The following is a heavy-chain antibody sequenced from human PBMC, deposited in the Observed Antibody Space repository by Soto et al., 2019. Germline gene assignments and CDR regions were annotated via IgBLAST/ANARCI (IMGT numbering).Heavy chain of an antibody. CDR3: AGIDYSNSAVV. CDR1: GVTFSNYA. V-gene: IGHV3-64*04. CDR2: IRSDGGGT. J-gene: IGHJ6*02. D-gene: IGHD6-13*01. Sequence: LRLSCSVSGVTFSNYAMHWVRQAPGKGLEYVSAIRSDGGGTYYADSVKGRFTISRDNSKNTLYLQMSSLRAEDTAVYFCAGIDYSNSAVVWGQGTTVTVSS.